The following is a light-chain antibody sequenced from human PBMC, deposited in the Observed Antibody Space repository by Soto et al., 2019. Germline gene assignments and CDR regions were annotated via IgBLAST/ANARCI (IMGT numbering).Light chain of an antibody. Sequence: EIVLTQSPCTLSLSPGERATLSCRASQSVSSSYLAWYQQKPGQAPRLLIYGASSRATGIPARFSGSGSGTEFTLTISSLQSEDFAVYYCQQYNNWPPITFGQRTRLEI. CDR3: QQYNNWPPIT. CDR1: QSVSSSY. V-gene: IGKV3D-15*01. CDR2: GAS. J-gene: IGKJ5*01.